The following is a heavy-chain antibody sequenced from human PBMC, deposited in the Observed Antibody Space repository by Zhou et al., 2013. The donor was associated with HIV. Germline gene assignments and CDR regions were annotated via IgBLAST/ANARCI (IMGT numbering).Heavy chain of an antibody. CDR2: VIPVFRSP. Sequence: QVQLVQSGSEVKEPGSSVKVSCKASGGTFLNYVVTWVRRAPGQGLEWMGGVIPVFRSPNYADKFRGRITMTSDGSTGTAYMEMSSLKSDDTAVYYCVRDEGWNPPFWGQGTLIIVSS. V-gene: IGHV1-69*05. CDR1: GGTFLNYV. CDR3: VRDEGWNPPF. J-gene: IGHJ4*02. D-gene: IGHD1-1*01.